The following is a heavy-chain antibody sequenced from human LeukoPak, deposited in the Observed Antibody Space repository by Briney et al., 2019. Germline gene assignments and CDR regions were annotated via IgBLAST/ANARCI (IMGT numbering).Heavy chain of an antibody. V-gene: IGHV1-18*01. D-gene: IGHD6-19*01. Sequence: ASVKVSCKASGYTFTSYGISWVRQAPGQGLEWTGWISAYNGNTNYAQKLQGRVTMSTDTSTSTAYMELRSLRSDDTAVYYCARLHSSGWYRKVYGMDVWGQGTTVTVSS. CDR2: ISAYNGNT. CDR1: GYTFTSYG. CDR3: ARLHSSGWYRKVYGMDV. J-gene: IGHJ6*02.